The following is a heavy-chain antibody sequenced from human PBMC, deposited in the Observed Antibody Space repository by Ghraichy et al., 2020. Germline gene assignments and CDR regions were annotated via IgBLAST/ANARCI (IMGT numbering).Heavy chain of an antibody. J-gene: IGHJ5*02. CDR3: ASWTWFLGNWFDP. Sequence: SETLSLTCAISGDSVSSNSAAWNWIRQSPSRGREWLGRTYYRSKWYNDYAVSVQSRITINQDTSKNQFSLQLNSVTPEDTAVYYCASWTWFLGNWFDPWGQGTLVTVSS. V-gene: IGHV6-1*01. D-gene: IGHD3-10*01. CDR1: GDSVSSNSAA. CDR2: TYYRSKWYN.